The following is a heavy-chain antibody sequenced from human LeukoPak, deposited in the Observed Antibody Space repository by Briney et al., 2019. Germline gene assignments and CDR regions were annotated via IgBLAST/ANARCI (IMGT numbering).Heavy chain of an antibody. Sequence: GGSLRLSCAASGFTFISYGMHWVRQAPGKGLEWVAVISYDGSNKYYADSVKGRFTISRDNSKNTLYLQMNSLRAEDTAVYYCARDKYSSSSYYFDYWGQGTLVTVSS. V-gene: IGHV3-30*03. D-gene: IGHD6-6*01. CDR1: GFTFISYG. CDR2: ISYDGSNK. CDR3: ARDKYSSSSYYFDY. J-gene: IGHJ4*02.